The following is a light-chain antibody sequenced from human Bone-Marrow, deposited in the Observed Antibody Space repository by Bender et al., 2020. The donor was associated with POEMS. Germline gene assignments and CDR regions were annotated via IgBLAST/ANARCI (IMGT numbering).Light chain of an antibody. V-gene: IGLV1-47*01. CDR1: SSNIGNNY. CDR2: RSG. Sequence: QSVLTQPPSASGTPGQRVTISCSGSSSNIGNNYVYWYQHLPGTAPKLLICRSGHRPSEVPDRFSGSRSGTSASLAISGLQSEDEADYYCAVWDDSLNGWVFGGGTKLTVL. J-gene: IGLJ3*02. CDR3: AVWDDSLNGWV.